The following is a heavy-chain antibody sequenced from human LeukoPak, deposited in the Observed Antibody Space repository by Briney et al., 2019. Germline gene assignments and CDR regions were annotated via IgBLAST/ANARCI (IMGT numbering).Heavy chain of an antibody. CDR3: ARDGPYAPHYFDY. D-gene: IGHD4-17*01. CDR1: GGSISSSSYY. Sequence: PSETLSLTCTVSGGSISSSSYYWGWIRQPPGKGLEWIGSIYYSGSTYYNPSLKSRVTISVDTSKNQFSLKLSSVTAADTAVYYCARDGPYAPHYFDYWGQGTLVTVSS. J-gene: IGHJ4*02. CDR2: IYYSGST. V-gene: IGHV4-39*07.